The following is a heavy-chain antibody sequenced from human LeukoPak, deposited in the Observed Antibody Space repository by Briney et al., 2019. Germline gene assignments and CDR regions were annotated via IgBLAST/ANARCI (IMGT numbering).Heavy chain of an antibody. V-gene: IGHV3-30-3*01. CDR3: AREPRGYCSGGSCFGY. Sequence: GGSLRLSCAASQFIFSTYAMSWVRQAPGKGLEWVAVISYDGSNKYYADSVKGRFSISRDNSKNTLYLQMNSLRAEDTAVYYCAREPRGYCSGGSCFGYWGQGTLVTVSS. J-gene: IGHJ4*02. CDR1: QFIFSTYA. D-gene: IGHD2-15*01. CDR2: ISYDGSNK.